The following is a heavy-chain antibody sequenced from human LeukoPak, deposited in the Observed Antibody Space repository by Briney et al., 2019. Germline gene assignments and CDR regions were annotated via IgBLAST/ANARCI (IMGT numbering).Heavy chain of an antibody. Sequence: ASVKVSCKASGYTFTSYGISWVRQAPGQGLEWMGWISAYNGNTNYAQKLQGRVTMTTDTSTSTAYMELRSLRSDDTAVYYCARDLGYCTNGVCSDDYWGQGTLVTVSS. CDR1: GYTFTSYG. CDR2: ISAYNGNT. V-gene: IGHV1-18*01. CDR3: ARDLGYCTNGVCSDDY. J-gene: IGHJ4*02. D-gene: IGHD2-8*01.